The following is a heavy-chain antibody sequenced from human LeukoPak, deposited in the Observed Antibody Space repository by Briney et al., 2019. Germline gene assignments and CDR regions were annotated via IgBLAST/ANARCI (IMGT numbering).Heavy chain of an antibody. CDR2: IRSRDGTV. V-gene: IGHV3-48*01. J-gene: IGHJ3*02. CDR1: GFTFSYYS. D-gene: IGHD4-17*01. Sequence: GGSLRLSCVASGFTFSYYSMNWARQAPGKGLEWISYIRSRDGTVSYADSVRGRFTISTDTAKNSLSLQMNGLSADDAAVYYCVRDYAYAFDIWGQGTMVTVSS. CDR3: VRDYAYAFDI.